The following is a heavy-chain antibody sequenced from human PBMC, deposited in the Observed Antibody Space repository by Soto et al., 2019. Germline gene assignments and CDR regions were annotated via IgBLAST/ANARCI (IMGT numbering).Heavy chain of an antibody. Sequence: VASVKVSCKASGYTFTGYYLHWVRQAPGQGLEWMGWINPNSGGTNYAQKFQGRVTMTRDTSISTAYMELSRLRSDDTAVYYCARGRTGTTSYFDYWGQGNLVTVSS. CDR1: GYTFTGYY. D-gene: IGHD1-1*01. J-gene: IGHJ4*02. CDR3: ARGRTGTTSYFDY. V-gene: IGHV1-2*02. CDR2: INPNSGGT.